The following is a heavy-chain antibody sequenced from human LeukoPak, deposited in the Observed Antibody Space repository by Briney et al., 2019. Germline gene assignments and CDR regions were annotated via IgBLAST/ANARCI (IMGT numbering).Heavy chain of an antibody. D-gene: IGHD3-9*01. CDR3: AKDLVGYDISTGSFDY. CDR2: ISGSGGST. J-gene: IGHJ4*02. V-gene: IGHV3-23*01. CDR1: GFTFSSYA. Sequence: PGGSLRLSCAASGFTFSSYAMSWVRQAPGKGLEWVSAISGSGGSTYYADSVKGRFTISRDNSKNTLYLQMNSLRAEDTAVYYCAKDLVGYDISTGSFDYWGQGTLVTVSS.